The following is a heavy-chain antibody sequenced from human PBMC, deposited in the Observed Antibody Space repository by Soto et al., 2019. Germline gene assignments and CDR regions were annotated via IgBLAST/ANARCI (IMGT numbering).Heavy chain of an antibody. D-gene: IGHD3-10*01. CDR3: ARGPYYYAYY. V-gene: IGHV4-59*01. J-gene: IGHJ4*02. CDR2: IYYSGST. CDR1: GGSISSYY. Sequence: QVQLQESGPGLVKPSETLSLTCTVSGGSISSYYWSWIRQPPGKGLEWIGYIYYSGSTNYNPSLKSRVTISVDTSKNQFSLKLSSVTAADTAVYYCARGPYYYAYYWGQGTLVTVSS.